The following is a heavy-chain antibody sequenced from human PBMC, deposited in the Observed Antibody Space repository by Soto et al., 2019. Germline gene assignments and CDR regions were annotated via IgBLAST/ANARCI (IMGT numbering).Heavy chain of an antibody. J-gene: IGHJ4*02. D-gene: IGHD3-22*01. CDR1: GFTFGGSA. CDR2: IKTRSYSYAT. V-gene: IGHV3-73*02. Sequence: EVQLVESGGGLVQPGASVKLSCAASGFTFGGSAIHWVRQASGKGLEWVGRIKTRSYSYATAYTASVEGRFTISRDDSKNTAYLQTISLKTEDTAVYYCTGLRARGDGYNSPPYYLDYWGQGTVVTVSS. CDR3: TGLRARGDGYNSPPYYLDY.